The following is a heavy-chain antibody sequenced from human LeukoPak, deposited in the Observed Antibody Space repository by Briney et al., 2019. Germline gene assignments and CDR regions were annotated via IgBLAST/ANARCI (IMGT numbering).Heavy chain of an antibody. CDR1: GGPIISLF. J-gene: IGHJ5*02. V-gene: IGHV4-59*11. Sequence: SETLSLTCNVSGGPIISLFWSWIRKTPGKGLEWIGCIHYSGATRYSPSLQDRLTISVDTSKNQFSLDLTSVTAADTAVYYCARSRGGYGDYGSWFDPWGQGTLVSVSS. CDR2: IHYSGAT. D-gene: IGHD4-17*01. CDR3: ARSRGGYGDYGSWFDP.